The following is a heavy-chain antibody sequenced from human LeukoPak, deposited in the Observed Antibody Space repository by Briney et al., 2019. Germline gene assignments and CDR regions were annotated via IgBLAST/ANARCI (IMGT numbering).Heavy chain of an antibody. CDR3: AREGYYDSSAPHPSGERPFDY. D-gene: IGHD3-22*01. Sequence: SVKVSCKASGGTFSSYAISWVRQAPGQGLGWMGGIIPIFGTANYAQKFQGRVTITADESTSTAYMELSSLRSEDTAVYYCAREGYYDSSAPHPSGERPFDYWGQGTLVTVSS. CDR1: GGTFSSYA. V-gene: IGHV1-69*01. J-gene: IGHJ4*02. CDR2: IIPIFGTA.